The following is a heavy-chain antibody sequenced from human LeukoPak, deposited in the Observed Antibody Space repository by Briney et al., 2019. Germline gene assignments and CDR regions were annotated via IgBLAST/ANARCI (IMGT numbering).Heavy chain of an antibody. CDR1: GFTFSDYW. J-gene: IGHJ6*02. V-gene: IGHV3-7*01. CDR3: ARGEFAWIQGSYGMNV. Sequence: GGSLRLSCPASGFTFSDYWMSWVRQAPGKGPEWVANIKQDGSDKYYVDSVKGRFTISRDNAKNALYLQVNSLRPEDTAVYYCARGEFAWIQGSYGMNVWGQGTTVTVSS. CDR2: IKQDGSDK. D-gene: IGHD5-18*01.